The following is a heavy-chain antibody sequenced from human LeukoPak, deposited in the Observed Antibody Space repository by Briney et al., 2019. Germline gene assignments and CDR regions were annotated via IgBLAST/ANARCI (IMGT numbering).Heavy chain of an antibody. Sequence: GGSLRLSCAASGFTVSSNYMSWVRQAPGKGLEWVSVIYSGGSTYYADSVKGRFTISRDNSKNTLYPQMNSLRAEDTAVYYCARDMVYGSGLYYFDYWGQGTLVTVSS. D-gene: IGHD3-10*01. J-gene: IGHJ4*02. CDR3: ARDMVYGSGLYYFDY. CDR2: IYSGGST. CDR1: GFTVSSNY. V-gene: IGHV3-53*01.